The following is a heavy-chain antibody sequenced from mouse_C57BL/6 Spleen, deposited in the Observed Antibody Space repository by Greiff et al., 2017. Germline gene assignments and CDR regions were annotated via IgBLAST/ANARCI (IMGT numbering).Heavy chain of an antibody. V-gene: IGHV1-80*01. Sequence: VQLVESGAELVKPGASVKISCKASGYAFSSYWMNWVKQRPGKGLEWIGQIYPGDGDTNYNGKFKGKATLTADKSSSTAYMQLSSLTSEDSAVYFCASMMVTSFDYWGQGTTLTVSS. CDR1: GYAFSSYW. D-gene: IGHD2-3*01. J-gene: IGHJ2*01. CDR2: IYPGDGDT. CDR3: ASMMVTSFDY.